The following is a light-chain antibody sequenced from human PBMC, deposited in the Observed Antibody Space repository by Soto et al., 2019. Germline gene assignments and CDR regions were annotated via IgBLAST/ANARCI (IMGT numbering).Light chain of an antibody. V-gene: IGKV1-5*03. CDR3: QHYNSYSEA. Sequence: DIQLTQSPSTLPASVGDRVTITCRASQTIGSWLAWYQQKPGKAPKLLIYKASNLKSGVPARFSGSGSGTEFTLTISSLQPDDFATYYCQHYNSYSEAFGQGTKVDIK. J-gene: IGKJ1*01. CDR1: QTIGSW. CDR2: KAS.